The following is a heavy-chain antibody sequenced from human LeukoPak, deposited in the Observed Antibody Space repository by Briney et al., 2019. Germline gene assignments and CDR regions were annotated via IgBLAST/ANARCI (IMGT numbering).Heavy chain of an antibody. V-gene: IGHV1-2*02. CDR3: ARDRYSRTYYYGMDV. CDR2: INPNSGGT. CDR1: GYTFTGYY. J-gene: IGHJ6*02. Sequence: ASVKVSCKASGYTFTGYYMHWVRQAPGQGLEWMGWINPNSGGTNYAQKFQDRLTMTRDTSISTAYMELSRLRSDDTAVYYCARDRYSRTYYYGMDVWGQGTTVTVSS. D-gene: IGHD5-18*01.